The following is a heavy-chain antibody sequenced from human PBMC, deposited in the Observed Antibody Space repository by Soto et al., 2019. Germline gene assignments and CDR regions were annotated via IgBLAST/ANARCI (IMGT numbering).Heavy chain of an antibody. CDR1: GFTFSSYG. CDR3: AKNRVGFYFDY. V-gene: IGHV3-30*18. CDR2: ISYDGSNK. Sequence: PGGSLRLSCAASGFTFSSYGMHWVRQAPGKGLEWVAVISYDGSNKYYADSVKGRFTISRDNSKNTLYLQTNSLRAEDTAVYYCAKNRVGFYFDYWGQGTLVTVSS. J-gene: IGHJ4*02. D-gene: IGHD2-15*01.